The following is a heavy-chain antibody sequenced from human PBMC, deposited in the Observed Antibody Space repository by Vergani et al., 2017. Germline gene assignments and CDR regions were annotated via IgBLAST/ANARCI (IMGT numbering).Heavy chain of an antibody. CDR2: IYPGDSDT. CDR1: GYSFTSYW. J-gene: IGHJ6*02. D-gene: IGHD6-13*01. V-gene: IGHV5-51*01. Sequence: EVQLVQSGAEVKKPGESLKISCKGSGYSFTSYWIGWVRQMPGKGLEWMGIIYPGDSDTRYSPSFQGQVTISADKSISTAYLQWSSLKASDTAMYYCARARLDSSSWYNYYYYGMDVWGQGTTVTVSS. CDR3: ARARLDSSSWYNYYYYGMDV.